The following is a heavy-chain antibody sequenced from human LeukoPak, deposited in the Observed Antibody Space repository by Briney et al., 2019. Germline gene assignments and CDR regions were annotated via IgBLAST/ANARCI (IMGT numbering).Heavy chain of an antibody. CDR2: IRYDGSNQ. CDR3: AKASSSSGWNYLDY. CDR1: GFTFSSYG. D-gene: IGHD6-19*01. V-gene: IGHV3-30*02. J-gene: IGHJ4*02. Sequence: GGSLRLSCAASGFTFSSYGMHWVRQAPGKGLEWVAFIRYDGSNQYYTDPVKGRFTISRDNSKNTLYLQINSLRAEDTAVYHCAKASSSSGWNYLDYWGQGILVTVSS.